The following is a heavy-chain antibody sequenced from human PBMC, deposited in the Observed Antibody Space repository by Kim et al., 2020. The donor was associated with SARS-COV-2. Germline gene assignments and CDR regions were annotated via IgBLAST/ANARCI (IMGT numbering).Heavy chain of an antibody. V-gene: IGHV4-39*01. J-gene: IGHJ5*02. CDR3: ARGKYYDFWSGHPGWFDP. CDR2: IYHSGST. CDR1: GGSISSSSYY. Sequence: SETLSLTCTVSGGSISSSSYYWGWIRQPPGKGLEWIGSIYHSGSTYYNPSLKSRVTISVDTSKNQFSLKLSSVTAADTAVYYCARGKYYDFWSGHPGWFDPWGQGTLVTVSS. D-gene: IGHD3-3*01.